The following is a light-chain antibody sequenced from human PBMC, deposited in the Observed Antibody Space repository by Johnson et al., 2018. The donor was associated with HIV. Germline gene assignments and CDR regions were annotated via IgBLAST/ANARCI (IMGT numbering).Light chain of an antibody. CDR2: ENN. Sequence: QSVLTQPPSVSAAPGQKVTISCSGSSSNVGNNYVSWYQCLPGTAPKLLIYENNKRPSGIPDRFSASKSGTSATLGITGLQTGVEADYYCGAWDSSLGAGLYVFGGGPEVTVL. V-gene: IGLV1-51*02. CDR1: SSNVGNNY. CDR3: GAWDSSLGAGLYV. J-gene: IGLJ1*01.